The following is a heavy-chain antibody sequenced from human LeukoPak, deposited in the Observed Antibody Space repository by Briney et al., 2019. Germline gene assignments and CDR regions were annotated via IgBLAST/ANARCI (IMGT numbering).Heavy chain of an antibody. CDR2: MSSRGSII. CDR1: GFTFSSYE. Sequence: GGSLRLSCAASGFTFSSYEMNWVRQAPGKGLEWVSYMSSRGSIIFYADSVKGRFTISRDNARNSLYLQMDSLRVEDTAVYYCARGAAGGMYNWFDPWGQGTLVTVSS. J-gene: IGHJ5*02. V-gene: IGHV3-48*03. D-gene: IGHD6-13*01. CDR3: ARGAAGGMYNWFDP.